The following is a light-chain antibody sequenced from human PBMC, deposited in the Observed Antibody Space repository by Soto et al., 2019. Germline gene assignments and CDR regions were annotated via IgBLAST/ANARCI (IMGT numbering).Light chain of an antibody. V-gene: IGLV2-11*01. CDR2: DVS. CDR1: SSDVGGYNY. Sequence: QSALTQPRSVSGSPGQSVTISCTGPSSDVGGYNYVSWYQQHPGKAPKLMIYDVSKRPSGVPDRFSGSKSGNTASLTISGLQAEDEADYYCCSYAGSYTFPFFVFGTGTKLTVL. CDR3: CSYAGSYTFPFFV. J-gene: IGLJ1*01.